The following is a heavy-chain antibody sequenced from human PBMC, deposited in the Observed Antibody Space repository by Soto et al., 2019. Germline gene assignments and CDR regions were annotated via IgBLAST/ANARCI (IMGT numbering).Heavy chain of an antibody. CDR1: GGSISSGGYY. Sequence: QVQLQESGPGLVKPSQTLSLTCTVSGGSISSGGYYWSWIRQHPGKGLEWIGYIYYSGSTYYNPSLKSRVTISVDTSKNQFSLKLSSVTAADTAVYYCARVRRRALDIVVVPAKGYYYYYGMDVWGQGTTVTVSS. CDR3: ARVRRRALDIVVVPAKGYYYYYGMDV. CDR2: IYYSGST. V-gene: IGHV4-31*03. D-gene: IGHD2-2*03. J-gene: IGHJ6*02.